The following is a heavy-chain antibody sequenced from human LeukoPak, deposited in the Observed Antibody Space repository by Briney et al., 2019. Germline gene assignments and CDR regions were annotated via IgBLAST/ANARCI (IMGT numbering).Heavy chain of an antibody. CDR1: GFTFSSYG. V-gene: IGHV3-30*03. CDR2: ISYDGSNK. J-gene: IGHJ4*02. D-gene: IGHD4-17*01. CDR3: ASSIVGNDYGDKRYFDY. Sequence: GGSLRLSCAASGFTFSSYGMHWVRQAPGKGLEWVAVISYDGSNKYYADSVKGRFTISRDNAKNSLYLQMNSLRAEDTAVYYCASSIVGNDYGDKRYFDYWGQGTLVTVSS.